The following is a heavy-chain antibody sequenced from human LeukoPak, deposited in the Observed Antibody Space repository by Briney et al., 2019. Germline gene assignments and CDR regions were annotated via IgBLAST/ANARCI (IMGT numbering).Heavy chain of an antibody. Sequence: PSETLSLTCAVYGGSFSGYYWSWIRQPPGKGLEWIGENNHSGSTNYNPSLKRRVTISVDTSKNQFSLKLSSVTAADTAVYYCARGRLHYDFWSGYLGAFDIRGQGTMVTVSS. CDR1: GGSFSGYY. CDR3: ARGRLHYDFWSGYLGAFDI. CDR2: NNHSGST. V-gene: IGHV4-34*01. D-gene: IGHD3-3*01. J-gene: IGHJ3*02.